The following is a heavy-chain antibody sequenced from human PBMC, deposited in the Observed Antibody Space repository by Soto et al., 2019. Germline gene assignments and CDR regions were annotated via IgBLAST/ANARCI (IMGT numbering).Heavy chain of an antibody. V-gene: IGHV1-3*01. J-gene: IGHJ4*02. D-gene: IGHD3-16*02. Sequence: GASVKVSCKASGYTFTSYAMHWVRQAPGQRLEWMGWINAGNGNTKYSQKFQGRVTITRDTSASTAYMELSSLRSEDTAVYYCARGGAMITFGGVIVPPFGDWGQGTLVTVSS. CDR1: GYTFTSYA. CDR3: ARGGAMITFGGVIVPPFGD. CDR2: INAGNGNT.